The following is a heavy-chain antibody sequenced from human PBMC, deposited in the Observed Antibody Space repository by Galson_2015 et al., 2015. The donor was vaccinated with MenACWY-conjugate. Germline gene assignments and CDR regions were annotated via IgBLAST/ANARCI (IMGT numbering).Heavy chain of an antibody. CDR3: ARDPPNSGYYDSSGYQDY. CDR2: IYPGDSDT. D-gene: IGHD3-22*01. CDR1: GYSFTSYW. Sequence: QSGAEVKKPGESLKISCKGSGYSFTSYWIGWVRQMPGKGLEWMGIIYPGDSDTRYSPSFQGQVTISADKSISTAYLQWSSLKASDTAVYYCARDPPNSGYYDSSGYQDYWGQGTLVTVSS. J-gene: IGHJ4*02. V-gene: IGHV5-51*01.